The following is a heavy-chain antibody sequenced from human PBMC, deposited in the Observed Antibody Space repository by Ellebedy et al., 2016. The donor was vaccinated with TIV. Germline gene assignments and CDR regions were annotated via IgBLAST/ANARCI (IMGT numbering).Heavy chain of an antibody. J-gene: IGHJ6*02. CDR1: GFTFSNYA. Sequence: GGSLRLSCTASGFTFSNYAMSWVRQAPGKGLEWVSGISGSGGSTYYADSVKGRFTISRDNSKNTLYLQMNSLRAEDTAVYYFARLLGEMGYYYGMDVWGQGTTVTVSS. CDR3: ARLLGEMGYYYGMDV. CDR2: ISGSGGST. V-gene: IGHV3-23*01. D-gene: IGHD3-10*01.